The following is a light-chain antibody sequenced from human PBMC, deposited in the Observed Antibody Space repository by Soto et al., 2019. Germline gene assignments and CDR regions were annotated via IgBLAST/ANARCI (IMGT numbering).Light chain of an antibody. CDR1: QSVSSTY. V-gene: IGKV3-20*01. CDR2: DAS. J-gene: IGKJ3*01. Sequence: EIVLTQSPGTLSLSPGERATLSCRASQSVSSTYLAWYQQKPGQARRLLIYDASIRDTGIPDIFSGSGSGTDFTLTISRLEPEDFAVYYCQQYGRSPGVITFGPGTKVDIK. CDR3: QQYGRSPGVIT.